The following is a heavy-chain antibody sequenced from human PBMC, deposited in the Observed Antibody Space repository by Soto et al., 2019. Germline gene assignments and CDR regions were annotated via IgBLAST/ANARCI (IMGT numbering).Heavy chain of an antibody. D-gene: IGHD2-15*01. CDR2: IKTKTEGGPT. CDR3: TTGSVERV. J-gene: IGHJ6*02. Sequence: EVQLVESGGGFIQPGGSLRLSCAASGLPISNAWMNWVRQAPGKGLEWVGRIKTKTEGGPTDYAAAVKGRFTVSRDDSKNTLYLQMNSLKTEDTAVYYCTTGSVERVWGQGTTVTVSS. CDR1: GLPISNAW. V-gene: IGHV3-15*07.